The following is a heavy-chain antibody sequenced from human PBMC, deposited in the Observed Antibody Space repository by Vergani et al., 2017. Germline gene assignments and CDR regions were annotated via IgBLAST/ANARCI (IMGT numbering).Heavy chain of an antibody. CDR3: ARGGTTVVIEDV. V-gene: IGHV3-30*04. D-gene: IGHD4-23*01. Sequence: QVQLVESGGGVVQPGRSLRLSCAASGFTFSSYAMHWVRQAPGKGLEWVAVISYDGSNKYYADSVKGRFTISRDNSKNTPYLQMNSLRAEDTAVYYCARGGTTVVIEDVWGKGP. J-gene: IGHJ6*03. CDR2: ISYDGSNK. CDR1: GFTFSSYA.